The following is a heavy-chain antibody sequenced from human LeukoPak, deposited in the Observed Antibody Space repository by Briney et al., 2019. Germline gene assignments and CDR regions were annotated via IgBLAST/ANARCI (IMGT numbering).Heavy chain of an antibody. J-gene: IGHJ3*02. V-gene: IGHV3-7*01. CDR1: GFTFSSYW. CDR2: IKQDGSEK. D-gene: IGHD3-9*01. Sequence: PGGSLRLSCAASGFTFSSYWMSWVRQAPGKGLEWVANIKQDGSEKYYVDSVKGRFTISRDNAKNSLYLQMDSLRAEDTAVYYCARVDYDILTGYYLDAFDIWGQGTMVTVSS. CDR3: ARVDYDILTGYYLDAFDI.